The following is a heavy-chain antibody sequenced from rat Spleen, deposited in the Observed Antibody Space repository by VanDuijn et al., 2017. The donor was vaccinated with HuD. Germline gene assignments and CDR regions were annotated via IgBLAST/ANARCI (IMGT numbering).Heavy chain of an antibody. CDR1: GFTFSNYY. D-gene: IGHD5-1*01. CDR2: ISPSGNYT. CDR3: ATTPGRPFAY. J-gene: IGHJ3*01. Sequence: EVQLVESGGGLVQPGRSLKLSCAASGFTFSNYYMAWVRQAPTKGLEWVASISPSGNYTNYRDSVKGRFTISRDKAKTTLYLKLDSLRSEDTATYYCATTPGRPFAYWGQGTLVTVSS. V-gene: IGHV5-25*01.